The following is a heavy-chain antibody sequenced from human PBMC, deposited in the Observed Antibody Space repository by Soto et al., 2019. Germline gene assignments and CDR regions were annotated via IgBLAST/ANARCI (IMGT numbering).Heavy chain of an antibody. D-gene: IGHD3-10*01. J-gene: IGHJ4*02. CDR2: IIPIFGTA. V-gene: IGHV1-69*13. CDR3: ARVDHSYYYGSGSYSLDY. Sequence: SVKVSCKASGGTFSSYAISWVRQAPGQGLEWMGGIIPIFGTANYAQKFQGRVTITADESTSTAYMELSSLRSEDTAVYYCARVDHSYYYGSGSYSLDYWGQGTLVTVSS. CDR1: GGTFSSYA.